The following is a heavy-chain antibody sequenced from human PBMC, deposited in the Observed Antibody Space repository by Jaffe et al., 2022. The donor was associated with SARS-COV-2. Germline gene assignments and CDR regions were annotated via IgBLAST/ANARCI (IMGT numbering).Heavy chain of an antibody. CDR2: INAGNGNT. Sequence: QVQLVQSGAEVKKPGASVKVSCKASGYTFTSYAMHWVRQAPGQRLEWMGWINAGNGNTKYSQKFQGRVTITRDTSASTAYMELSSLRSEDTAVYYCARDLRAFWSGYSLWYYYGMDVWGQGTTVTVSS. J-gene: IGHJ6*02. V-gene: IGHV1-3*01. CDR3: ARDLRAFWSGYSLWYYYGMDV. D-gene: IGHD3-3*01. CDR1: GYTFTSYA.